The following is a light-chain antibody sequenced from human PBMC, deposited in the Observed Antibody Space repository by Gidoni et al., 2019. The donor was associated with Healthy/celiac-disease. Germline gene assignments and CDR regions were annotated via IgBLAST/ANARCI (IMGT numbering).Light chain of an antibody. V-gene: IGLV2-14*01. CDR2: EVS. Sequence: QSALTQPASVSGSPGQSITISCTGTSSDGGGYNYVSWYQQHPGKAPKLMIYEVSTRPSGVSNRFSGSKSGNTASLTISGLQAEDEADYYCSSYPSSSSVVFGGGTKLTVL. J-gene: IGLJ2*01. CDR3: SSYPSSSSVV. CDR1: SSDGGGYNY.